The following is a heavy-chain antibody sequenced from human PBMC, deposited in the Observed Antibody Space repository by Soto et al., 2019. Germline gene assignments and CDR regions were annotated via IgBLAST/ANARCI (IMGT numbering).Heavy chain of an antibody. D-gene: IGHD3-9*01. V-gene: IGHV3-33*01. J-gene: IGHJ4*02. Sequence: QVQLVESGGGVVQPGRSLRLSCAASGFTFSNYNMHWVRQAPGKGLEWVGAIWYDGSNKYYRDSVKGRFTISRDNSKNTLYLQMNSLRAEDTAVYSCAREDYDILTGPLDSWGQGTLVTVS. CDR3: AREDYDILTGPLDS. CDR1: GFTFSNYN. CDR2: IWYDGSNK.